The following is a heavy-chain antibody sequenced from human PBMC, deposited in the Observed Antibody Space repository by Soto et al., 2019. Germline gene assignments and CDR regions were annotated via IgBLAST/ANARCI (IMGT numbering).Heavy chain of an antibody. CDR2: IIPIFGTA. CDR3: ATRRDGYNYYYYGMDV. D-gene: IGHD5-12*01. J-gene: IGHJ6*02. V-gene: IGHV1-69*01. CDR1: GGTFSSYA. Sequence: QVQLVQSGAEVEKPGSSVKVSCKASGGTFSSYAISWVRQAPGQGLEWMGGIIPIFGTANYAQKFQGRVTITADESTSTAYMELSSLRSEDTAVYYCATRRDGYNYYYYGMDVWGQGTTVTVSS.